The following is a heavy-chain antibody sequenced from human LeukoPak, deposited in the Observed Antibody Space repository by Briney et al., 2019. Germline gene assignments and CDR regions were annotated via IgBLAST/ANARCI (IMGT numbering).Heavy chain of an antibody. CDR3: ARARGYYDSSGYSH. J-gene: IGHJ4*02. CDR2: ISSSSSYI. D-gene: IGHD3-22*01. Sequence: GGSLRLSCAASGFTFSSSSMNWVRQAPGKGLEWVSSISSSSSYIYYADSVKGRFTISRDNAKNSLYLQMNSLRDEDTAVYYCARARGYYDSSGYSHWGQGTLVTVSS. V-gene: IGHV3-21*01. CDR1: GFTFSSSS.